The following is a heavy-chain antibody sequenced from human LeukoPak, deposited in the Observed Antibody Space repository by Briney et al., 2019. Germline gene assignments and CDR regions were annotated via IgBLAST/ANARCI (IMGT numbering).Heavy chain of an antibody. CDR1: GGSVSSGSYY. CDR3: ARSLWVGELLT. D-gene: IGHD3-10*01. CDR2: IYYSGSS. J-gene: IGHJ5*02. Sequence: KPSETLSLTCTVSGGSVSSGSYYWSWIRQPPGKGLEWIGNIYYSGSSNYNPSLKSRVTISVDTSKNQFSLKLSSVNAADTAVYYCARSLWVGELLTWGQGTLVTVSS. V-gene: IGHV4-61*01.